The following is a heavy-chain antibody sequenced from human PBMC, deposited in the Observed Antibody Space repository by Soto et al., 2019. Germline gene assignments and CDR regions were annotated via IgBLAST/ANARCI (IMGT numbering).Heavy chain of an antibody. D-gene: IGHD4-17*01. CDR2: ISYDGSNK. CDR3: AKDQDYGDYGGYVDY. V-gene: IGHV3-30*18. CDR1: GFTFSSYG. Sequence: QVQLVESGGGVVQPGRSLRLSCAASGFTFSSYGMHWVRQAPGKGLEWVAVISYDGSNKYYADSVKGRFTISRDNSKNTLYLQMISLRAEDTAVDYCAKDQDYGDYGGYVDYWGQGTRVTCSS. J-gene: IGHJ4*02.